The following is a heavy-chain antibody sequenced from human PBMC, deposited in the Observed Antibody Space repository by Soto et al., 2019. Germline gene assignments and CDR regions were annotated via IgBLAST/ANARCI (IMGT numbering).Heavy chain of an antibody. D-gene: IGHD2-2*01. CDR3: ARSQGSSTSLEIYYYYYYGMDV. J-gene: IGHJ6*02. Sequence: QVQLVQSGAEVKKPGSSVKVSCKASGGTFSSYAISWVRQAPGQGLEWMGGIIPTPGTANYAQKFQGRVTITADESTSTAYMELSSLRSEATAVYYCARSQGSSTSLEIYYYYYYGMDVWGQGTTVTVSS. CDR1: GGTFSSYA. V-gene: IGHV1-69*01. CDR2: IIPTPGTA.